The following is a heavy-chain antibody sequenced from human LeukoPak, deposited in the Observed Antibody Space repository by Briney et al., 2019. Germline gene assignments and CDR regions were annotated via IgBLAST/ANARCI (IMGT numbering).Heavy chain of an antibody. CDR2: IYIGGST. D-gene: IGHD1-26*01. CDR3: ASSIVGALDAFDI. J-gene: IGHJ3*02. CDR1: GFTVSSNY. V-gene: IGHV3-66*01. Sequence: PGGSLRLSCAASGFTVSSNYMSWVRQAPGKGLEWVSVIYIGGSTYYADSVTGRFTISRDNSKNTLYLQINRLRAEDTAVYYCASSIVGALDAFDIWGQGTMVTVSS.